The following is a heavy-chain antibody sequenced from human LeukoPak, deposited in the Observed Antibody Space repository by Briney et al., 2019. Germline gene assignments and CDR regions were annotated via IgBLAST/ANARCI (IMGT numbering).Heavy chain of an antibody. D-gene: IGHD3-22*01. V-gene: IGHV4-59*12. Sequence: SETLSLTCTVSGGSISNYYWSWLRQPPGKGLEWIGYIYFSGTTNINPSLKSRVTMSVDASKNQFSLKLSSVTAADTAVYCCARDHDDSQTNWFDPWGQGTLVTVSS. CDR1: GGSISNYY. CDR3: ARDHDDSQTNWFDP. J-gene: IGHJ5*02. CDR2: IYFSGTT.